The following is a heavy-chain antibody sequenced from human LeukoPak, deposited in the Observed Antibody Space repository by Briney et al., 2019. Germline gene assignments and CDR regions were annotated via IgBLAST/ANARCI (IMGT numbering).Heavy chain of an antibody. CDR2: IWYDGSNK. CDR1: GFTFSSYG. CDR3: ARGSPGGQLVLDY. J-gene: IGHJ4*02. Sequence: GGSLRLSCAASGFTFSSYGMHWVRQAPGKGLEWVAVIWYDGSNKYCADSVKGRFTISRDNSKNTLYLQMNSLRAEDTAVYYCARGSPGGQLVLDYWGQGTLVTVSS. D-gene: IGHD6-13*01. V-gene: IGHV3-33*01.